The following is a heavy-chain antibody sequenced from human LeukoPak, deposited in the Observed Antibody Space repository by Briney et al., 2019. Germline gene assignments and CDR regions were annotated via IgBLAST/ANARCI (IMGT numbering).Heavy chain of an antibody. J-gene: IGHJ2*01. Sequence: GGSLRLSCAASKLTISSYSMGWVRQAPGKGLEWVSAITGSGDTTYSSDSVKGRFTISRDNSKNTLYLQMNSLTAEDTALYYCAKGLRGPAAGTWYFDLWAVAPWSLSPQ. CDR3: AKGLRGPAAGTWYFDL. V-gene: IGHV3-23*01. CDR2: ITGSGDTT. D-gene: IGHD6-13*01. CDR1: KLTISSYS.